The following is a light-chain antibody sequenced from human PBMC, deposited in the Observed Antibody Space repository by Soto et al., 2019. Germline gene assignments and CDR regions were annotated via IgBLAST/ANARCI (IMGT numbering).Light chain of an antibody. Sequence: QSALTQPASVSGSPGQSITISCTGTSSDVGGYNYVSWYQQHPGKAPKVMIYEVSNRPSGVSNRFSGSKSGNTASLTISGLQAEDEADYYCRSYTSSSTHVFGTGTKVTVL. J-gene: IGLJ1*01. V-gene: IGLV2-14*01. CDR1: SSDVGGYNY. CDR2: EVS. CDR3: RSYTSSSTHV.